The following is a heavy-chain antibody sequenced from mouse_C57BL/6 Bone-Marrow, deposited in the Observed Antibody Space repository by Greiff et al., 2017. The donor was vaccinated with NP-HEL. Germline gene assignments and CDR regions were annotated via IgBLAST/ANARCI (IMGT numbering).Heavy chain of an antibody. CDR2: INPYNGCT. J-gene: IGHJ2*01. D-gene: IGHD3-3*01. Sequence: VQLKQSGPVLVKPGASVKLSCKASGYTFTDYYMNWVKQSPGKSLEWIGVINPYNGCTSYNQKFKGKATLTVDKSSSTAYMELNSLTSEDSAVYYCAREGLLYYWGQGTTLTVSS. CDR1: GYTFTDYY. V-gene: IGHV1-19*01. CDR3: AREGLLYY.